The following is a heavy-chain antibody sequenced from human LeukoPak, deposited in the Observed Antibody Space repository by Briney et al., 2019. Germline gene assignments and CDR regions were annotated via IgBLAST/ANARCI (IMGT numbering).Heavy chain of an antibody. V-gene: IGHV4-31*03. J-gene: IGHJ6*02. CDR1: GGSISSAGYY. D-gene: IGHD6-13*01. CDR2: IYYSGST. Sequence: SETLSFTCTVSGGSISSAGYYWSWIRRHPGTGLEWIGYIYYSGSTYYNPSLKSRVTVSVDTSKNQFSLNLSSVTAADTAVYYCAAGPASPHYYYGMGVWGQGTTVTVSS. CDR3: AAGPASPHYYYGMGV.